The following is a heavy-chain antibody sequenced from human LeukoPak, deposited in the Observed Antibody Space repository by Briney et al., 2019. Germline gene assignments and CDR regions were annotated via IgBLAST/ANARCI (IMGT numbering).Heavy chain of an antibody. Sequence: GGSLRLSCAASGFTFSSYWMSWVRQAPGKGLMWVSQINSDGSATSCADPVKGRCTISRDNAKNMLYLEMNSLRVEDTAVYFCTRDHGLDVWGQGTTVTVSS. V-gene: IGHV3-74*01. CDR2: INSDGSAT. CDR3: TRDHGLDV. CDR1: GFTFSSYW. J-gene: IGHJ6*02.